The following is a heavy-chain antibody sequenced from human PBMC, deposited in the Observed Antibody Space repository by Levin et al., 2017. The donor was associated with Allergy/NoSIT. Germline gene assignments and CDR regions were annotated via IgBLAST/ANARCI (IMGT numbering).Heavy chain of an antibody. V-gene: IGHV4-34*01. CDR3: ARANRREQWLPGYYYGMDV. D-gene: IGHD6-19*01. Sequence: PSQTLLLTCAVYGGSFSGYYWSWIRQPPGKGLEWIGEINHSGSTNYNPSLKSRVTISVDTSKNQFSLKLSSVTAADTAVYYCARANRREQWLPGYYYGMDVWGQGTTVTVSS. J-gene: IGHJ6*02. CDR1: GGSFSGYY. CDR2: INHSGST.